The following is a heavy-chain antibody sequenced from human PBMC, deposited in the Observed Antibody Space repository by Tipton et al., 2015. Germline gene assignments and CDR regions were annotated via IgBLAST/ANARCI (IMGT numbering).Heavy chain of an antibody. Sequence: VQLVQSGGGLTQPGGSLRLSCTASGFNVSTHYMSWVRQAPGKGLEWVSIIYSGGSPFYADSVNGRFTISRDNSKNTLYLQMNSLRAEDTAVYYCASNPYSTGWYGYYFEYWGQGTLVTVSS. CDR1: GFNVSTHY. J-gene: IGHJ4*02. CDR2: IYSGGSP. D-gene: IGHD6-19*01. V-gene: IGHV3-53*01. CDR3: ASNPYSTGWYGYYFEY.